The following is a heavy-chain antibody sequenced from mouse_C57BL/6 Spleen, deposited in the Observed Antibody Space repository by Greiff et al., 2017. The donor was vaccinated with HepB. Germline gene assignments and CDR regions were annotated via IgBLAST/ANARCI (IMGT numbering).Heavy chain of an antibody. V-gene: IGHV1-62-3*01. CDR3: ARSEGYDDDYFDY. D-gene: IGHD2-2*01. CDR1: GYTFTSYW. Sequence: QVQLQQPGAELVKPGASVKLSCKASGYTFTSYWMHWVKQRPGRGLEWIGRIDPNSGGTKYNEKFKGKATLTADKSSSTAYMELRSLTSEDSAVYFCARSEGYDDDYFDYWGQGTTLTVSS. CDR2: IDPNSGGT. J-gene: IGHJ2*01.